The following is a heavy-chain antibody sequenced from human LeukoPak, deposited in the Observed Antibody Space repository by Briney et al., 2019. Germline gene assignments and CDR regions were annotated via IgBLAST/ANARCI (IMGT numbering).Heavy chain of an antibody. CDR1: GGTFSRYA. CDR2: IIPIFGTA. Sequence: SVNVSCKASGGTFSRYAISWVRQAPGQGLEWMGGIIPIFGTANYVQKFQGRVTITTDESTSTAYMELSSQRSEDTAVYYCARDQGSGYYDSSGYYWFDPWGQGTLVTLSS. CDR3: ARDQGSGYYDSSGYYWFDP. V-gene: IGHV1-69*05. J-gene: IGHJ5*02. D-gene: IGHD3-22*01.